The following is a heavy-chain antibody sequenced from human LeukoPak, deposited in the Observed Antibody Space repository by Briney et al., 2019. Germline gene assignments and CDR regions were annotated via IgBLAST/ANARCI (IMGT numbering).Heavy chain of an antibody. CDR1: GGSISSSSYY. J-gene: IGHJ4*02. Sequence: SETLSLTCTVSGGSISSSSYYWGWIRQPPGKGLEWIGSIYYSGSTYYNPSLKSRVTISVDTSKNQFSLKLSSVTAADTAVYYCARDGLYYYDSSGYYGDVGYYFDYWGQGTLVTVSS. CDR3: ARDGLYYYDSSGYYGDVGYYFDY. D-gene: IGHD3-22*01. V-gene: IGHV4-39*07. CDR2: IYYSGST.